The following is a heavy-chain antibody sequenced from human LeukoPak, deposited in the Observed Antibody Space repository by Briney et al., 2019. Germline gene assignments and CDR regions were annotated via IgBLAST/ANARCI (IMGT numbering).Heavy chain of an antibody. CDR2: ISSGGSNE. V-gene: IGHV3-30-3*01. D-gene: IGHD3-22*01. J-gene: IGHJ4*02. Sequence: PGGSLRLSCAASGFTFSNYAMQWVRQAPGKGLEWVTVISSGGSNEYYADSVKGRFTISRDNSKNTLYLQMNSLRAEDTAVYYCARVARLSDYYDSSGYYRGGYFDYWGQGTLVTVSS. CDR1: GFTFSNYA. CDR3: ARVARLSDYYDSSGYYRGGYFDY.